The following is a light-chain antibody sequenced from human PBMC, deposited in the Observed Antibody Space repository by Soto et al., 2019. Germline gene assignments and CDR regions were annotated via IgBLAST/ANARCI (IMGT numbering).Light chain of an antibody. Sequence: QSALTQPASVSGSPGQSITISCTGTSSDVGGYNYVSWYQQHPGKAPKLMIYEVSNRPSGVSNRFSGSKSGNTASLTISGLRAEDEADYYCSSYTSSSTLYVFGTGTKVT. CDR1: SSDVGGYNY. J-gene: IGLJ1*01. V-gene: IGLV2-14*01. CDR2: EVS. CDR3: SSYTSSSTLYV.